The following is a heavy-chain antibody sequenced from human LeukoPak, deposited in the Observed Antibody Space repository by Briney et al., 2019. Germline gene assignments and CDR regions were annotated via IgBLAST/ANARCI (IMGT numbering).Heavy chain of an antibody. CDR1: GYTFTGYY. J-gene: IGHJ3*02. CDR3: ATASWREGHGGAFDI. Sequence: ASVKVSCKASGYTFTGYYMHWVRQAPGQGLEWMGRINPNSGGTNYAQKFQGRVTMTRDTSISTAYMELSRLRSDDTAVYYCATASWREGHGGAFDIWGQGTMVTVSS. V-gene: IGHV1-2*06. CDR2: INPNSGGT. D-gene: IGHD6-13*01.